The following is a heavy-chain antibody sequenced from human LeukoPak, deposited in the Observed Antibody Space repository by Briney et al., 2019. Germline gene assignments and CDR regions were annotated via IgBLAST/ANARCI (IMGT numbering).Heavy chain of an antibody. V-gene: IGHV1-8*02. CDR2: MNPNSGNT. J-gene: IGHJ4*02. Sequence: GASVKVSCKASGYTFTGYYMHWVRQAPGQGLEWMGWMNPNSGNTGYAQKFQGRVTMTRNTSISTAYMELSSLRSEDTAVYYCARGRGRGPNDYWGQGTLVTVSS. D-gene: IGHD3-10*01. CDR1: GYTFTGYY. CDR3: ARGRGRGPNDY.